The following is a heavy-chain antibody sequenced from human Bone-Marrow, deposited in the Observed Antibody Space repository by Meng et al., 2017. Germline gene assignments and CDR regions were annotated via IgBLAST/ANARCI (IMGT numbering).Heavy chain of an antibody. CDR2: INHSGST. D-gene: IGHD4-17*01. CDR3: ARSVNLLTVTHFDY. CDR1: GGSFSGYY. V-gene: IGHV4-34*01. Sequence: SETLSLTCAVYGGSFSGYYWNWIRQPPGKGLEWIGEINHSGSTNYNPSLKSRVTISVDTSKNQFSLKLSSVTAADTAVYYCARSVNLLTVTHFDYWGQGTLVTSPQ. J-gene: IGHJ4*02.